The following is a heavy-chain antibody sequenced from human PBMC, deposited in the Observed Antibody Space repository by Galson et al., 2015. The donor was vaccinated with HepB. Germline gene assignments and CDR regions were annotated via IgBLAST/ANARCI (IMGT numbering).Heavy chain of an antibody. Sequence: SVKVSCKASGYTFTSHAIHWVRQAPGQGLEWMGWINTNTGNPTYAQAFTGRFVFSLDTSVSTAYLQIGSLKAEDTAVYYCARDHYGSGSYYLHGYYYYMDVWGKGTTVTVSS. J-gene: IGHJ6*03. V-gene: IGHV7-4-1*01. D-gene: IGHD3-10*01. CDR3: ARDHYGSGSYYLHGYYYYMDV. CDR1: GYTFTSHA. CDR2: INTNTGNP.